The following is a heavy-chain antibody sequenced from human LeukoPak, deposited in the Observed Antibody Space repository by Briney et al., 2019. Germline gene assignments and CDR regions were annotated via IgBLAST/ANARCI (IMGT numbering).Heavy chain of an antibody. CDR1: GFTFSSFS. V-gene: IGHV3-21*01. CDR3: VRDGIVGASYYFDF. J-gene: IGHJ4*02. D-gene: IGHD1-26*01. CDR2: ISTSSSFI. Sequence: GGSLRLSCAASGFTFSSFSMNWVRQAPGKGLEWVSSISTSSSFIDYADSVKGRFTISRDNAKDSLHLQMDSLRADDTAVYYCVRDGIVGASYYFDFWGQGTLVTVSS.